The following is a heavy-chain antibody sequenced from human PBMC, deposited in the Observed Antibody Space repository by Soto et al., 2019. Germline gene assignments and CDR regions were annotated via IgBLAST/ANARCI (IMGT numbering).Heavy chain of an antibody. CDR2: IYYSGST. V-gene: IGHV4-31*03. CDR1: GGSISSGGYY. Sequence: QVQLQESGPGLVKPSQTLSLTCTVSGGSISSGGYYWSWIRQHPGKGLEWIGYIYYSGSTYYNPSLKSRVTISVDTSKNQFSLKLSSVTAADTAVYYCARYGDFGVVINAVRAFDIWGQGTMVTVSS. D-gene: IGHD3-3*01. CDR3: ARYGDFGVVINAVRAFDI. J-gene: IGHJ3*02.